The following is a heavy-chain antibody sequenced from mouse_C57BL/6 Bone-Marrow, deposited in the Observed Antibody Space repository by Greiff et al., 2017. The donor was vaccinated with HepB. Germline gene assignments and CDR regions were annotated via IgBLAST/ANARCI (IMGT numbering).Heavy chain of an antibody. V-gene: IGHV14-4*01. Sequence: VQLQQSGAELVRPGASVKLSCTASGFNIKDDYMHWVKQRPEQGLEWIGWIDPENGDTEYAAKFQGKATITADTSSNTAYLQLSSLTSEDTAVYYCTTCLLAYWGQGTRVTVSA. CDR3: TTCLLAY. J-gene: IGHJ3*01. CDR1: GFNIKDDY. D-gene: IGHD2-10*01. CDR2: IDPENGDT.